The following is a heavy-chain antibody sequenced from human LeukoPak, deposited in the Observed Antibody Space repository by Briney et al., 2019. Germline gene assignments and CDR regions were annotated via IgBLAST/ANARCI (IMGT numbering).Heavy chain of an antibody. Sequence: SEALSLTCTVSGGSISSSSYYWAWIRQPPGKGLEWIGSIYYTGSTYYNPSLKSRVTISVDTSKNQFSLRLSSVTAADTAVYYCARDYRLTQIQYWGQGTLVTVSS. J-gene: IGHJ1*01. CDR1: GGSISSSSYY. D-gene: IGHD1-26*01. V-gene: IGHV4-39*07. CDR3: ARDYRLTQIQY. CDR2: IYYTGST.